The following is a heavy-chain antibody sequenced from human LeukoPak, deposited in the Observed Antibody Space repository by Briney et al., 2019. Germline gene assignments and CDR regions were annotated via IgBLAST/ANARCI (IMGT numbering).Heavy chain of an antibody. Sequence: GGSLRLSCAASGFTFSSYAMHWVRQAPGKGLEWVAVISYDGSNKYYADSVKGRFTISRDNSKNTLYLQMNSLRAEDTAVYYCARDLGIALDYWGRGTLVTVSS. CDR2: ISYDGSNK. J-gene: IGHJ4*02. CDR3: ARDLGIALDY. D-gene: IGHD6-13*01. V-gene: IGHV3-30*04. CDR1: GFTFSSYA.